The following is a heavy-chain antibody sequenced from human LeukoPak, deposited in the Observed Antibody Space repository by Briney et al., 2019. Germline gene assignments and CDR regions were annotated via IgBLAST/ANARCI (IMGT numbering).Heavy chain of an antibody. V-gene: IGHV3-23*01. CDR1: GLTFSSYA. Sequence: PGGSLRLSCAASGLTFSSYAMSWVRQAPGKGLEWVSTISGSGVNTYYADSVKGRFTISRDNSKNSLYLQMNSLRAEDTAVYYCAKGRPDNGWFDPWAREPWSPSPQ. CDR2: ISGSGVNT. CDR3: AKGRPDNGWFDP. D-gene: IGHD2-8*01. J-gene: IGHJ5*02.